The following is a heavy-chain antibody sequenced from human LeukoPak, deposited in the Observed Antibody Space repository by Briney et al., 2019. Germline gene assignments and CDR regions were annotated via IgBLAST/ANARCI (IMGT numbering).Heavy chain of an antibody. J-gene: IGHJ6*03. CDR3: AKQLEYYYYMDV. CDR2: ISTTNSYI. V-gene: IGHV3-23*01. CDR1: GFTFSSYA. Sequence: PGGSLRLSCAASGFTFSSYAMHWVRQAPGKGLEWVSSISTTNSYIYYADSVKGRFTISRDNSKNTLYLQRNNLRAEDTAVYYCAKQLEYYYYMDVWGKGTTVTVSS. D-gene: IGHD1-1*01.